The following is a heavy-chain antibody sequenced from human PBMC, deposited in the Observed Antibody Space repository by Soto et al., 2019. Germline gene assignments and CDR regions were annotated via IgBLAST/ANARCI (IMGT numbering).Heavy chain of an antibody. J-gene: IGHJ4*02. Sequence: GGSLRLSCAASGFTFDDYAMHWVRQAPGKGLEWVSGISWNSGSIGYADSVKGRFTISRDNAKNSLYLQMNSLRAEDTALYYCAKDANYYGDSLDYWGQGTLVTVSS. D-gene: IGHD4-17*01. CDR1: GFTFDDYA. V-gene: IGHV3-9*01. CDR2: ISWNSGSI. CDR3: AKDANYYGDSLDY.